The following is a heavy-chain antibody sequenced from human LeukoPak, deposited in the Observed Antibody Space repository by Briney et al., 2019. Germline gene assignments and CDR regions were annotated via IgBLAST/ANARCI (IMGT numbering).Heavy chain of an antibody. J-gene: IGHJ4*02. D-gene: IGHD4-17*01. V-gene: IGHV3-23*01. CDR1: GFPFNKCA. Sequence: GGSLRLSCAATGFPFNKCAMTCVRQAPGKGLEWVSGISGSGGSTLYADSVKGRFTISRDNSKNTVFLEMNSLRDEDTAVYYCAKARLMTVTTEYDFESWGQGALVIVTS. CDR2: ISGSGGST. CDR3: AKARLMTVTTEYDFES.